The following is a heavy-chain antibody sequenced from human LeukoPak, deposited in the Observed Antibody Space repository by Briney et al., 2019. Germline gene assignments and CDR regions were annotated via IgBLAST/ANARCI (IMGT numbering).Heavy chain of an antibody. CDR3: ARELRGYGAFDI. V-gene: IGHV3-66*01. D-gene: IGHD5-12*01. J-gene: IGHJ3*02. CDR1: GFTVSSNY. Sequence: GGSLRLSCAASGFTVSSNYMSWVRQAPGKGLEWVSVIYSGGSTYYADSVKGRFTISRDNSKNPLYLQMNSLRAEDTAVYYCARELRGYGAFDIWGQGTMVTVSS. CDR2: IYSGGST.